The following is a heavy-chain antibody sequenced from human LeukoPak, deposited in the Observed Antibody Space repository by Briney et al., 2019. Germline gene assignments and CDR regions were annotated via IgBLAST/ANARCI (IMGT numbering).Heavy chain of an antibody. D-gene: IGHD2-2*01. CDR2: ISGSGGST. V-gene: IGHV3-23*01. J-gene: IGHJ6*03. CDR1: GFTFSSYG. Sequence: GGSLRLSCAASGFTFSSYGMSWVRQAPGKGLEWVSAISGSGGSTYYADSVKGRFTISRDNSKNTLYLQMNSLRAEDTAVYYCAKVENFRCSSTSCYAYYYYYLDVWGKGTTVTVSS. CDR3: AKVENFRCSSTSCYAYYYYYLDV.